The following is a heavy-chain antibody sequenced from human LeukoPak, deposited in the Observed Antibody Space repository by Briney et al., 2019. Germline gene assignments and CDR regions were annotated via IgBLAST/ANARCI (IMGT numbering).Heavy chain of an antibody. Sequence: PGGSLRLSCAASGFTFSSYEMNWVRQAPGKRLEWVSYISSSGSTIYYADSVKGRFTISRDNAKNSLYLQMNSLRAEDTAVYCCARGRGDFWRGSLFDIWGQGTMVTVSS. CDR3: ARGRGDFWRGSLFDI. V-gene: IGHV3-48*03. CDR1: GFTFSSYE. J-gene: IGHJ3*02. D-gene: IGHD3-3*01. CDR2: ISSSGSTI.